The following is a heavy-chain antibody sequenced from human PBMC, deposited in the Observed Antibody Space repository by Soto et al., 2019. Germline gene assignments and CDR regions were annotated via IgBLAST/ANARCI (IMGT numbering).Heavy chain of an antibody. CDR1: GFTYSNYA. V-gene: IGHV3-23*01. CDR3: AKSSLLHAFDY. CDR2: ITGIVGNT. Sequence: EVQVLESGGGLVQPGGSLILSCAASGFTYSNYAMSWVRQAPGKGLEWVSTITGIVGNTYYADSVKGRFTISRDNSKNTLFLQMNSLRAEDTAMYYCAKSSLLHAFDYWGQGTLVTVSS. D-gene: IGHD6-13*01. J-gene: IGHJ4*02.